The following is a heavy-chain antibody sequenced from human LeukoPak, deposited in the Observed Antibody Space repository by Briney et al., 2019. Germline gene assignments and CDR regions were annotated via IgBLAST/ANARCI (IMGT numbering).Heavy chain of an antibody. V-gene: IGHV3-74*01. Sequence: GGSLRLSCAASGFTFSNYWMHWVRQAPGKGLVWVSRFISDGSYTTYADSVKGRFTISRDNAKHTLYLQMNILRAEDTAVYYCARGPGNYYFDYWGQGTLVTVSS. CDR2: FISDGSYT. J-gene: IGHJ4*02. D-gene: IGHD1-1*01. CDR3: ARGPGNYYFDY. CDR1: GFTFSNYW.